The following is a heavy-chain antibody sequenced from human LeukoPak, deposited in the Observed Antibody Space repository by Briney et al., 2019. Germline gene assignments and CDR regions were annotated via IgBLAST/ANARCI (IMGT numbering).Heavy chain of an antibody. CDR2: IYYSGST. J-gene: IGHJ3*02. Sequence: SETLSLTCTVSGGSISSYYWSWIRQPPGKGLEWIGYIYYSGSTNYNPSLKSRVTISVDTSKNQFSLKLSSVTAADTAVYYCARLIAVAGTSGAFDIWGQGTMVTVSS. D-gene: IGHD6-19*01. V-gene: IGHV4-59*08. CDR1: GGSISSYY. CDR3: ARLIAVAGTSGAFDI.